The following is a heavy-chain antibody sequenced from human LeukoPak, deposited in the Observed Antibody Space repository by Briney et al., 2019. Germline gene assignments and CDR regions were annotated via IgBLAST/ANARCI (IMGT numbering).Heavy chain of an antibody. CDR3: ARDPRPSYDSSGYYYPGDY. CDR1: GYTFTSYY. D-gene: IGHD3-22*01. J-gene: IGHJ4*02. Sequence: PGASVKVSCKASGYTFTSYYMHWVRQAPGQGLEWMGIINPSGGSTSYAQKFQGRVTMTRDTSTSTVYMELSSLRSEDTAVYYCARDPRPSYDSSGYYYPGDYWGQGTLVTVSS. CDR2: INPSGGST. V-gene: IGHV1-46*01.